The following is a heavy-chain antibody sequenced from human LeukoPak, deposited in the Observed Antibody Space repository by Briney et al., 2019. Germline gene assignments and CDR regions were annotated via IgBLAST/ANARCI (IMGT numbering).Heavy chain of an antibody. Sequence: GGSLRLSCAASGFTFSSYAMSWVRQAPGKGLEWVSAISGSGGSTDYADSVKGRFTISRDNSKNTLYLQMNSLRAEDTAVYYCARVVPAANYFDYWGQGTLVTVSS. D-gene: IGHD2-2*01. J-gene: IGHJ4*02. CDR1: GFTFSSYA. V-gene: IGHV3-23*01. CDR2: ISGSGGST. CDR3: ARVVPAANYFDY.